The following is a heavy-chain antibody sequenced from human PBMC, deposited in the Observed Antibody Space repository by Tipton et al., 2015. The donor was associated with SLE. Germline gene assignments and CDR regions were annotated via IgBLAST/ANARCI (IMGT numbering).Heavy chain of an antibody. Sequence: TLSLTCTVSGGSISSYYWGWIRQPPGKGLEWIGSIYYSGSTYYNPSLKSRVTISVDTSKNQFSLKLSSVTAADTAVYYCARVPINSRIEAFDIWGQGTMVTVSS. D-gene: IGHD1-1*01. CDR3: ARVPINSRIEAFDI. V-gene: IGHV4-39*07. CDR1: GGSISSYY. CDR2: IYYSGST. J-gene: IGHJ3*02.